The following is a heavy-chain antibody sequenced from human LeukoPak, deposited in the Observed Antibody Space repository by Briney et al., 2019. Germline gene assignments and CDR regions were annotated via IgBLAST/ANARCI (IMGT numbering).Heavy chain of an antibody. V-gene: IGHV3-74*01. J-gene: IGHJ4*02. CDR2: INSDGSST. D-gene: IGHD6-19*01. Sequence: GGSLRLSCAASGFTLSSYWMHWVRQAPGKGLVWVSRINSDGSSTSYADSVKGRFTISRDNAKNTLYLQMNSLRAEDTAVYYCARGRPYSSGSFDYWGQGTLVTVSS. CDR3: ARGRPYSSGSFDY. CDR1: GFTLSSYW.